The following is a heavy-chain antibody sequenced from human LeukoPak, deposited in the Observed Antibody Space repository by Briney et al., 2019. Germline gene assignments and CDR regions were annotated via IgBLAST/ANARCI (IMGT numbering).Heavy chain of an antibody. Sequence: SETLSLTCAVYGGSFSGYYWSWILHPPGKGLVWIGEINHSGSTNYNPSLKSRVTISVDTSKNQFSLKLSSVTAADTAVYYCARGGGSGSYYKRRPHYYYGMDVWGQGTTVTVSS. J-gene: IGHJ6*02. CDR2: INHSGST. CDR1: GGSFSGYY. CDR3: ARGGGSGSYYKRRPHYYYGMDV. D-gene: IGHD3-10*01. V-gene: IGHV4-34*01.